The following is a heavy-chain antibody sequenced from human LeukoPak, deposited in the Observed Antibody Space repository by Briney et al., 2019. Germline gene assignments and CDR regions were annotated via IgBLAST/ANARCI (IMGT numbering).Heavy chain of an antibody. CDR3: ARGLVRGVIITHFDY. D-gene: IGHD3-10*01. CDR2: ITYSSSYI. CDR1: GFTFSTFS. J-gene: IGHJ4*02. V-gene: IGHV3-21*01. Sequence: GGSLRLSCAASGFTFSTFSMNWVRQAPGKGLEWVSSITYSSSYIYYADSVKGRCTISRDNPKNSLYLQMNSLRAEDTAVYYCARGLVRGVIITHFDYWGQGTLVTVSS.